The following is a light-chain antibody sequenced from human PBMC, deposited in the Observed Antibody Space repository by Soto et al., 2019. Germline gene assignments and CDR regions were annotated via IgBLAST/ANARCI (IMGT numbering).Light chain of an antibody. CDR2: DAS. Sequence: DIQMTQSPSTLFFFVEAGVPTPCGAIKGFSNYWGWNQQKPGKAPNLLIYDASILESGVPSRFSGSGSGTEFSLTISSLQADDFATYYCQQYKSYTSWTFGQGTKVEI. V-gene: IGKV1-5*01. CDR1: KGFSNY. CDR3: QQYKSYTSWT. J-gene: IGKJ1*01.